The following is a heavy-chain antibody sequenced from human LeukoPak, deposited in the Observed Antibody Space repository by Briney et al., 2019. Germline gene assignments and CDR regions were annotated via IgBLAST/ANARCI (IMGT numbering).Heavy chain of an antibody. CDR1: GYSFISYW. CDR2: IYPGDSDA. J-gene: IGHJ3*02. CDR3: ARQGRIVVVTTTHDAFDI. Sequence: KHGESLKISCKASGYSFISYWIGWVRQMPGKGLEWMGIIYPGDSDARYSPSLQGQVTISVDKSISTAYLQWSSLKASDTAMYYCARQGRIVVVTTTHDAFDIWGQGTMVTVSS. D-gene: IGHD2-21*02. V-gene: IGHV5-51*01.